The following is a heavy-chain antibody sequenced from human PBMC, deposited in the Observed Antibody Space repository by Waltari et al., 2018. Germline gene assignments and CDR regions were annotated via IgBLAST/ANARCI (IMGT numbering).Heavy chain of an antibody. CDR3: ARTRGYSYGIYYYYYYGMDV. J-gene: IGHJ6*02. CDR2: INHSGST. D-gene: IGHD5-18*01. V-gene: IGHV4-34*01. Sequence: QVQLQQWGAGLLKPSETLSLTCAVYGGSFSGYYWSWIRQPPGKGLEGIGEINHSGSTNYNPSLKSRVTISVDKSKNQFSLKMNSVTAADTAVYYCARTRGYSYGIYYYYYYGMDVWGHGTTVTVSS. CDR1: GGSFSGYY.